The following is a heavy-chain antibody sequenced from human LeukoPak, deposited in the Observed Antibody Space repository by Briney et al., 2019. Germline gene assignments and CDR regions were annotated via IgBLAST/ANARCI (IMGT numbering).Heavy chain of an antibody. Sequence: PGGSLRLPCAASGFTFSSYNMNWVRQAPGKGLEWVSYISSSSSTIYYADSVKGRFTISRDNAKNSLYLQMNSLRDEDTAVYYCARGSVDTAMVQPHYYYYGMDVWGQGTTVTVSS. CDR1: GFTFSSYN. CDR2: ISSSSSTI. J-gene: IGHJ6*02. D-gene: IGHD5-18*01. CDR3: ARGSVDTAMVQPHYYYYGMDV. V-gene: IGHV3-48*02.